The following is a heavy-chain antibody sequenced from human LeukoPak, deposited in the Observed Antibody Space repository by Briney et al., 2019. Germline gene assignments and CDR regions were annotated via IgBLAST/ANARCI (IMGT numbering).Heavy chain of an antibody. D-gene: IGHD3-22*01. CDR1: GFNVIINY. CDR2: IYSGGNTQYGGP. Sequence: PGGSLRLSCAASGFNVIINYMSWVRQAPGKGLEWVSAIYSGGNTQYGGPYYADPVKSRFTNSRHNPDKQMYLEMNSLSAEDTSVYYCASSCDYDSSGYHRPPAYWGQGTLVTVSA. J-gene: IGHJ4*02. CDR3: ASSCDYDSSGYHRPPAY. V-gene: IGHV3-53*04.